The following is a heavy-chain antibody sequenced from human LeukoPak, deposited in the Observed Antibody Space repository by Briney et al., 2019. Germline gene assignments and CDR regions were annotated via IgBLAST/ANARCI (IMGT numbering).Heavy chain of an antibody. CDR1: GFTFSSYP. CDR2: ISYDGSNK. D-gene: IGHD3-10*01. CDR3: ARDGVLWFGEFALSDWFDR. J-gene: IGHJ5*02. V-gene: IGHV3-30*04. Sequence: GGSLRLSCAASGFTFSSYPMHWVRQAPGKGLEWVAVISYDGSNKYYADSVRGRFPISRDNSKNTLYLQMNSMRAEDTAVYYCARDGVLWFGEFALSDWFDRWGQGTLVTVSS.